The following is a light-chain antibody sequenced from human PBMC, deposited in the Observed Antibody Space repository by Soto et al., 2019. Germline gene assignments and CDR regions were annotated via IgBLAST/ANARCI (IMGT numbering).Light chain of an antibody. J-gene: IGKJ3*01. CDR2: AAS. Sequence: AIRMTQSPSSFSASTGDRVTITCRASQGISSYLAWYQQKPGKAPKLLIYAASTLQSGVPSRFSGSGSGTDFTLTISCLQSEDSATYYSQQYDSYPPAFGPGTKVDI. CDR3: QQYDSYPPA. CDR1: QGISSY. V-gene: IGKV1-8*01.